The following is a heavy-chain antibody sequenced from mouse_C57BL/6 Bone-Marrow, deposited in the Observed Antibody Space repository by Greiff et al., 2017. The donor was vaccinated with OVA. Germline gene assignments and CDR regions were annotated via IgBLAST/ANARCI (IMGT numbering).Heavy chain of an antibody. J-gene: IGHJ3*01. V-gene: IGHV1-59*01. CDR2: IDPSDSYT. D-gene: IGHD1-1*02. CDR3: ARDYPGRFAY. CDR1: GYSFTGYW. Sequence: VQLVESGAELVRPGTSVKLSCKASGYSFTGYWMHWVKQRPGQGLEWIGVIDPSDSYTNYNQKFKGKATLTVDTSSSTAYMQLNSLTSEDSAVYYCARDYPGRFAYWGQGTLVTVSA.